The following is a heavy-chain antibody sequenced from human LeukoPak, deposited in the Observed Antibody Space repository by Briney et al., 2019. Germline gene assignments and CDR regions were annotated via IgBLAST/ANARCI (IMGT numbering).Heavy chain of an antibody. J-gene: IGHJ3*02. CDR2: ISTSGSTI. D-gene: IGHD5-18*01. Sequence: PGGSLRLSCAASGFTFSSYGMHWVRQAPGKGLEWVSYISTSGSTIYYADSVKGRFTISRDNSKNTLYLQMNSLRAEDTAVYYCARARSSYGYGDAFDIWGQGTMVTVSS. CDR3: ARARSSYGYGDAFDI. CDR1: GFTFSSYG. V-gene: IGHV3-48*01.